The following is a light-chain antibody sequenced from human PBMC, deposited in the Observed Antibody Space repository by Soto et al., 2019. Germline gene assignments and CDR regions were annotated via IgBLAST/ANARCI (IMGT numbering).Light chain of an antibody. V-gene: IGLV2-11*01. Sequence: QSALTQPRSVSGSPGQSVAISCTGTSSNFVGDKYVAWYQKHPGKAPRLVIFDVNKRPSGVPDRFSGSKSGNTASLTISGLQAEDEADYYCCSYSRTSVYVFGSGTKVTVL. J-gene: IGLJ1*01. CDR1: SSNFVGDKY. CDR2: DVN. CDR3: CSYSRTSVYV.